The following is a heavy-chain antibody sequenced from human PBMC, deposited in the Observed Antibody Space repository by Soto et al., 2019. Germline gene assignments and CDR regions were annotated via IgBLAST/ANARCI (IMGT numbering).Heavy chain of an antibody. CDR2: IWYDGSNK. J-gene: IGHJ6*02. D-gene: IGHD3-10*01. V-gene: IGHV3-33*01. CDR1: GLTFSSYG. Sequence: QVQLVESGGGVVQPGRSLRLSCAASGLTFSSYGMHWVRQAPGKGLEWVAVIWYDGSNKYYADSVKGRFTISRDNSKNTLYLQMNSLRAEDTAVYYCARDRGSGSYYLYYYGMDVWGQGTTVTVSS. CDR3: ARDRGSGSYYLYYYGMDV.